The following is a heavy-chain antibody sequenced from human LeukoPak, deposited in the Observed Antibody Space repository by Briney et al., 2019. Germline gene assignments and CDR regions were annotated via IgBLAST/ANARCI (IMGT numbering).Heavy chain of an antibody. V-gene: IGHV1-2*02. CDR3: ARVGSWYLSAFDI. D-gene: IGHD6-13*01. Sequence: TSVKVSCKASGYTFTDYYMHWVRQDPGQGLEWMGWINPHSGDTNYAQKFQGRVTMTRDTSISTAYMELNGLRSDDTAVYYCARVGSWYLSAFDIWGQGTMVTVSS. J-gene: IGHJ3*02. CDR2: INPHSGDT. CDR1: GYTFTDYY.